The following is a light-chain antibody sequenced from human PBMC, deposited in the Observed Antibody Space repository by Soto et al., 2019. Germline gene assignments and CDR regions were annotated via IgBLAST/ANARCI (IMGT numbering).Light chain of an antibody. CDR1: QTILYSSNNKNN. V-gene: IGKV4-1*01. CDR3: QEYYGSPRT. CDR2: LAS. J-gene: IGKJ1*01. Sequence: DIVMTQSPDSLAVSLGERATINCKSSQTILYSSNNKNNLAWYQQKPGQPPKLLIYLASTRESGVPDRFSGSGSGTDFPLTIRSLQAEDVAVYYCQEYYGSPRTFGQGTKVQI.